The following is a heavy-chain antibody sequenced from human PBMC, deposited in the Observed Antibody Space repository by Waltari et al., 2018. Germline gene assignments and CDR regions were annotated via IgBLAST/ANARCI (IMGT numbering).Heavy chain of an antibody. Sequence: QVQLVQSGAEVKKPGASVKVSCKASGYTFTGYYMPWVRQAPGQGLEWMGRINPNSGGTNYAQKFQGRVTMTRDTSISTAYMELSRLRSDDTAVYYCARDKGGVPLGDFDYWGQGTLVTVSS. CDR3: ARDKGGVPLGDFDY. D-gene: IGHD3-16*01. CDR2: INPNSGGT. CDR1: GYTFTGYY. J-gene: IGHJ4*02. V-gene: IGHV1-2*06.